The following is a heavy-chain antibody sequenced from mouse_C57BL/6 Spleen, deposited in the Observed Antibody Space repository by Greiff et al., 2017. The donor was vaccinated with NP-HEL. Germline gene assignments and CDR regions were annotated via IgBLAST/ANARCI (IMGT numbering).Heavy chain of an antibody. CDR3: ARGSDYGSSFYAMDY. Sequence: QVQLKESGPGLVQPSQSLSITCTVSGFSLTSYGVHWVRQSPGKGLEWLGVIWSGGSTDYNAAFISRLSISKDNSKSQVFFKMNSLQADDTAIYYCARGSDYGSSFYAMDYWGQGTSVTVSS. D-gene: IGHD1-1*01. V-gene: IGHV2-2*01. CDR2: IWSGGST. CDR1: GFSLTSYG. J-gene: IGHJ4*01.